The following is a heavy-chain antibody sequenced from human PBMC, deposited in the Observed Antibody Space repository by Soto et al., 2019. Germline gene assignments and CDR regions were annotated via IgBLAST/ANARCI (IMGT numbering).Heavy chain of an antibody. CDR3: ARGPGTSSGWYGVVY. J-gene: IGHJ4*02. CDR2: ISSSSSYI. Sequence: GGSLRLSCAASRFTFSSYSMNWVRQAPGKGLEWVSSISSSSSYIYYADSVKGRFTISRDNAKNSLYLQMNSLRAEDTAVYYCARGPGTSSGWYGVVYWGQGTLVTVSS. D-gene: IGHD6-19*01. CDR1: RFTFSSYS. V-gene: IGHV3-21*01.